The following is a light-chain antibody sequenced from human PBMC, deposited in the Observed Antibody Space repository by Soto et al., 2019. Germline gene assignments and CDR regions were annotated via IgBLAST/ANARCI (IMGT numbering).Light chain of an antibody. Sequence: DIVMTQSPDSLAVSLGERATINCKSSQSVLYSSNNKNHLGWYQQKPGQPPKLLIYWASTRQSGVPDRFGGSGSGTDFTLTISSLQAEDVAVYYCQQYYSIPPTFGQGTKLEIK. V-gene: IGKV4-1*01. CDR2: WAS. CDR1: QSVLYSSNNKNH. J-gene: IGKJ2*01. CDR3: QQYYSIPPT.